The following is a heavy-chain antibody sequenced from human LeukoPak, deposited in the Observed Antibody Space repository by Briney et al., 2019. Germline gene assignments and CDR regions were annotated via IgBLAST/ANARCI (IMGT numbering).Heavy chain of an antibody. D-gene: IGHD3-10*01. CDR1: GFTFSSYC. J-gene: IGHJ4*02. CDR2: ISGSGGST. CDR3: AKVRFGVTARYYFDY. V-gene: IGHV3-23*01. Sequence: GGSLRLSCAASGFTFSSYCMTWVRQAPGKGLEWVSTISGSGGSTYYADSVKGRFTISRDNSKNTLYLQMNSLRAEDSAVYYCAKVRFGVTARYYFDYWGQGTLVTVSS.